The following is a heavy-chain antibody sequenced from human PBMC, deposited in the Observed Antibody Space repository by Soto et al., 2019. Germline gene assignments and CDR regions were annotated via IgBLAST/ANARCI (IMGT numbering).Heavy chain of an antibody. CDR2: IGTAGDT. Sequence: PGGSLRLSCAASGFTFSSYDMHWVRQATGKGLEWVSAIGTAGDTYYPGSVKGRFTISRENAKNSLYLQMNSLRAGDTAVYYCARGTGIDRHFDYWGQGTLVTVSS. V-gene: IGHV3-13*01. D-gene: IGHD1-1*01. J-gene: IGHJ4*02. CDR3: ARGTGIDRHFDY. CDR1: GFTFSSYD.